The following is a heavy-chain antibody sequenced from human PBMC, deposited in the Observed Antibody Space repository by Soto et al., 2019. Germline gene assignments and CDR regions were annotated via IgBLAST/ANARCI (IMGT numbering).Heavy chain of an antibody. CDR3: ARGGYTSGWFRF. CDR2: INNSGST. V-gene: IGHV4-34*01. Sequence: QVQLQQWGAGLLKPSETLSLTCAVHGGSFRGYHWTWIRQPPGKGLEWIGEINNSGSTNDNPSLKSRVTRSRDTAKTQFSLSLRSVTAADTAIYYCARGGYTSGWFRFWGQGILVTVSS. J-gene: IGHJ4*02. CDR1: GGSFRGYH. D-gene: IGHD6-19*01.